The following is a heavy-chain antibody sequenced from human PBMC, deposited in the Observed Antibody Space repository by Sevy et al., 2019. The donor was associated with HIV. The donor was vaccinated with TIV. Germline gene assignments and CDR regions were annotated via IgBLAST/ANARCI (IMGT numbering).Heavy chain of an antibody. Sequence: GGSLRLSCAASGFTFSSYWMSWVRQAPGKGLEWVANMKEDGSERNYVDSVKGRFTISRDNAKNSLYLQMNSLRAEDTAVYYCVREGVGGYFYRLDCWGQGTLVTVSS. CDR1: GFTFSSYW. CDR2: MKEDGSER. CDR3: VREGVGGYFYRLDC. D-gene: IGHD3-3*01. J-gene: IGHJ4*02. V-gene: IGHV3-7*01.